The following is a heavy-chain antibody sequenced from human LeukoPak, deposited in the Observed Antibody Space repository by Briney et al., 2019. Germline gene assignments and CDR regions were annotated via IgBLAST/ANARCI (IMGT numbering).Heavy chain of an antibody. V-gene: IGHV1-18*01. CDR1: GYIFTRYG. CDR2: ISTYDGNT. Sequence: ASVKVSCKTSGYIFTRYGINWVRQAPGQGLEWMGWISTYDGNTNYAQKFQGRVTITKGTSTSTAYMELRSLRSDDTAVYYCVRDGYLRFPVWFDPWGQGTLVTVSS. D-gene: IGHD3-22*01. J-gene: IGHJ5*02. CDR3: VRDGYLRFPVWFDP.